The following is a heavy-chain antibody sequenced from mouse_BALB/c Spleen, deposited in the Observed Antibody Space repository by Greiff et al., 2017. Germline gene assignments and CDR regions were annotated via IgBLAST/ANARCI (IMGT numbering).Heavy chain of an antibody. CDR2: ISSGGST. D-gene: IGHD4-1*01. J-gene: IGHJ4*01. CDR1: GFTFSSYA. CDR3: ARGNWDGDAMDY. V-gene: IGHV5-6-5*01. Sequence: EVKLVESGGGLVKPGGSLKLSCAASGFTFSSYAMSWVRQTPEKRLEWVASISSGGSTYYPDSVKGRFTISRDNARNILYLQMSSLRSEDTAMYYCARGNWDGDAMDYWGQGTSVTVSS.